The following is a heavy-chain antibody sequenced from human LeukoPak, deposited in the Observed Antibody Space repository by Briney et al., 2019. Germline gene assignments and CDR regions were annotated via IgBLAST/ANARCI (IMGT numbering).Heavy chain of an antibody. CDR1: GFTFSSYW. Sequence: GGSLRLSCAASGFTFSSYWMHWVRQAPGKGLVWVSRINSDGSSTNYADSVKGRFTISRDNAKNTLYLQMNSLRAEDTAVYYCARDGRYGDYGGYYGMDVWGKGTTVTVSS. CDR3: ARDGRYGDYGGYYGMDV. J-gene: IGHJ6*04. D-gene: IGHD4-17*01. CDR2: INSDGSST. V-gene: IGHV3-74*01.